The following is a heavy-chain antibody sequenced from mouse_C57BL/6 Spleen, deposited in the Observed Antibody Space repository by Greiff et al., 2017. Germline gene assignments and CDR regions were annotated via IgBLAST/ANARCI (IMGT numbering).Heavy chain of an antibody. CDR2: IDPENGDT. J-gene: IGHJ4*01. CDR1: GFNIKDDY. CDR3: TTIYYGYDY. V-gene: IGHV14-4*01. Sequence: VQLQQSGAELVRPGASVKLSCTASGFNIKDDYMHWVKQRPEQGLEWIGWIDPENGDTEYASKFQGKATITADTSSNTAYLQLSSLTSEDTAVYYCTTIYYGYDYWGQGTSVTVSS. D-gene: IGHD2-2*01.